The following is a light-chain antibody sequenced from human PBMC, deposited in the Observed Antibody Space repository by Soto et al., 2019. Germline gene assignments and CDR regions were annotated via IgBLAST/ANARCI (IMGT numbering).Light chain of an antibody. CDR3: QQYYSTPP. CDR2: WAS. V-gene: IGKV4-1*01. J-gene: IGKJ2*01. CDR1: QSVLYSSNNKNY. Sequence: IVMTQSPDSLAVSLGERATINCKSSQSVLYSSNNKNYLAWYQQKPGQPPKLLIYWASTREAGVPDRFSGSGSRTDFTITISSLQAEDVAVYYCQQYYSTPPFGQGTKLEIK.